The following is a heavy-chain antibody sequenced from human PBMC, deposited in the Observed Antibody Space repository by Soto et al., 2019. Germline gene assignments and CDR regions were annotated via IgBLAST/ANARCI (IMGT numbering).Heavy chain of an antibody. CDR2: IWYDGSNK. J-gene: IGHJ6*02. D-gene: IGHD3-22*01. Sequence: QVQLVESGGGVVQPGRSLRLSCAASGFTFSRYGMHWVRQAPGKGLEWVAVIWYDGSNKYYADSVKGRFTISRDNSKNTLYLQMNSLRAEDTAVYYCARVQYYDSSGGGMDVWGQGTTVTVSS. CDR1: GFTFSRYG. CDR3: ARVQYYDSSGGGMDV. V-gene: IGHV3-33*01.